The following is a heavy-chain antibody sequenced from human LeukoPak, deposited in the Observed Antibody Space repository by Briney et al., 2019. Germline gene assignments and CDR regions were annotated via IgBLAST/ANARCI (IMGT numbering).Heavy chain of an antibody. Sequence: ASVKVSCKASGYTFTSYDINWVRQVTGQGLEWMGWMNPNSGNTGYAQKFQGRVTMTRNTSISTAYMELSSLRSEDTAVYYCAIPTYHYDILTGFGMDVWGQGTTVTVSS. J-gene: IGHJ6*02. CDR1: GYTFTSYD. D-gene: IGHD3-9*01. V-gene: IGHV1-8*01. CDR3: AIPTYHYDILTGFGMDV. CDR2: MNPNSGNT.